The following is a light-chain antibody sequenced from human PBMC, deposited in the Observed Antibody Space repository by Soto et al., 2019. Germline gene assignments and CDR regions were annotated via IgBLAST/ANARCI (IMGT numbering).Light chain of an antibody. CDR2: DAS. V-gene: IGKV1-5*01. CDR1: QSISSW. Sequence: DIQMTQSPSTLSASVGDRVTITCRASQSISSWLAWYQQKPGKAPKLLIYDASRLESGVPSRFSGSGSGTEFTLTISSLQPDDFATYYCQQYNSYPITFGPGTKVDIK. J-gene: IGKJ3*01. CDR3: QQYNSYPIT.